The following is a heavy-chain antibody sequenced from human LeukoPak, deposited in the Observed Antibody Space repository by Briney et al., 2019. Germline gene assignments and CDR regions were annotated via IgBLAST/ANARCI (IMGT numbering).Heavy chain of an antibody. J-gene: IGHJ4*02. CDR1: GFTFSNEA. CDR3: ARETPRRGETRDGYR. Sequence: GGSLRLSCAVSGFTFSNEAMGWVRQLRGGGLEWVSTISPGGGTTYYAESMKGRFTISRDNAKNSLYLQMNSLRAEDTAVYYCARETPRRGETRDGYRWGQGTLVTVSS. CDR2: ISPGGGTT. V-gene: IGHV3-23*01. D-gene: IGHD5-24*01.